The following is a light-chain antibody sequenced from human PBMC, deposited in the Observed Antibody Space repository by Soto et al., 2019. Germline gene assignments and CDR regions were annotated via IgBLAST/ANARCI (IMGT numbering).Light chain of an antibody. CDR2: EGT. Sequence: QSALTQPRSVSGSPGQSVTISCTGTRSDVGAYNYVSWYQQHPGKAPKLIIYEGTKRPSGISDRFSGSKSDNTASLTISWLRAEDEAHYHCCSYAGSRTFVLGGGTKLAVL. CDR3: CSYAGSRTFV. J-gene: IGLJ3*02. CDR1: RSDVGAYNY. V-gene: IGLV2-11*01.